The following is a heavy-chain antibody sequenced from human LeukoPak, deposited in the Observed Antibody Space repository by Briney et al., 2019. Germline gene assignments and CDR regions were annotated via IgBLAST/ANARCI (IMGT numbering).Heavy chain of an antibody. J-gene: IGHJ2*01. CDR3: ARDTAVAGTWYFDL. CDR1: GGSISSYY. CDR2: IYYSGST. Sequence: SETLSLTCTVSGGSISSYYWNWIRQPPGKGLEWIGYIYYSGSTNYNPSLKSRVTISVDTSKNQFSLKLSSVTAADTAVYYCARDTAVAGTWYFDLWGRGTLVTVSS. D-gene: IGHD6-19*01. V-gene: IGHV4-59*01.